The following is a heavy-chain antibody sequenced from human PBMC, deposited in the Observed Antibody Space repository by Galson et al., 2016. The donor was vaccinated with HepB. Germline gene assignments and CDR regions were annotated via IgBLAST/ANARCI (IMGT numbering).Heavy chain of an antibody. CDR2: ISFDGGKQ. Sequence: SLRLSCAVSGFALSSYGMHWVRQVPGKGLEWVADISFDGGKQHYADSVKGRFSISRDTSRVYLQMSSLTPADTSLYYCARDYSYSSNWPGYWGQGTLVIVSS. V-gene: IGHV3-30*03. CDR3: ARDYSYSSNWPGY. CDR1: GFALSSYG. D-gene: IGHD7-27*01. J-gene: IGHJ4*02.